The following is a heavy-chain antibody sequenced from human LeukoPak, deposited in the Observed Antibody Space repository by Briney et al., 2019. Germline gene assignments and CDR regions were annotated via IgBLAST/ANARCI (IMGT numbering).Heavy chain of an antibody. D-gene: IGHD6-13*01. J-gene: IGHJ6*03. Sequence: SETLSLTCAVYGGSLSGYYWSWIRQPPWKGLEWIGEINHSGSTNYNPSLKSRVTISVDTSKNQFSLKLSSVTAADTAVYYCARADSSSWYGALSNYYYYYYMDVWGKGTTVTVSS. CDR2: INHSGST. V-gene: IGHV4-34*01. CDR3: ARADSSSWYGALSNYYYYYYMDV. CDR1: GGSLSGYY.